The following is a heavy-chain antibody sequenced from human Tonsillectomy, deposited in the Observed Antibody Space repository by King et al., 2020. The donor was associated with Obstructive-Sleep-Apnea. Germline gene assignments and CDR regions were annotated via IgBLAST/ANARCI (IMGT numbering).Heavy chain of an antibody. CDR3: AKGLGASNDY. Sequence: VQLVESGGGLVQPGRSLRLSCAASGFTFDDYAMHWVRQAPGKGLEWVSGISWNSGSIDYADSVKGRFTISRDYAKNSLYLQINSLRAEDTALYYCAKGLGASNDYWGQGTLVTVSS. J-gene: IGHJ4*02. D-gene: IGHD4-11*01. CDR2: ISWNSGSI. CDR1: GFTFDDYA. V-gene: IGHV3-9*01.